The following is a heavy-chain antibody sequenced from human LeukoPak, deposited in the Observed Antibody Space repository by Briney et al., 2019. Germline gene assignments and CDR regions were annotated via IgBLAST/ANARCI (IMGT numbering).Heavy chain of an antibody. CDR2: ISGSGGNT. J-gene: IGHJ6*02. Sequence: GGSLRLSCAASGFSFSTYAMSWVRQAPGKGLEWVSGISGSGGNTYYADSVKGRFTLSRDNSKNTLYLQMNSLRAEDTAVYYCARDRCGAICFCGLDVWGQWATVTVSS. D-gene: IGHD4/OR15-4a*01. CDR3: ARDRCGAICFCGLDV. V-gene: IGHV3-23*01. CDR1: GFSFSTYA.